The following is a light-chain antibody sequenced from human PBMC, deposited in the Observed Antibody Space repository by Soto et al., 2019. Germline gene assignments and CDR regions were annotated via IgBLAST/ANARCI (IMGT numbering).Light chain of an antibody. CDR2: GAS. CDR1: QSVSSN. Sequence: EIVMTQSPATLSVSPGERATLSCSASQSVSSNLAWYQQKPGQAPRLLIYGASTRATGIPARFSGSGSETDFTLTNSSLVSEDFAVYYCKQYNNWPPGTCGQRTEMDIK. CDR3: KQYNNWPPGT. V-gene: IGKV3-15*01. J-gene: IGKJ1*01.